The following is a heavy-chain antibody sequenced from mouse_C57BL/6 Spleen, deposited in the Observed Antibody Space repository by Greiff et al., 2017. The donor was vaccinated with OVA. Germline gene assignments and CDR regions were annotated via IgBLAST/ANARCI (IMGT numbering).Heavy chain of an antibody. CDR1: GYAFSSYW. CDR3: ARLDYGYDVGTGGFAY. V-gene: IGHV1-80*01. CDR2: IYPGDGDT. Sequence: QVQLQQSGAELVKPGASVKISCKASGYAFSSYWMNWVKQRPGKGLEWIGQIYPGDGDTNYNGKFKGKATLTADKSSSTAYMQLSSLTSEDSAVYFCARLDYGYDVGTGGFAYWGQGTLVTVSA. D-gene: IGHD2-2*01. J-gene: IGHJ3*01.